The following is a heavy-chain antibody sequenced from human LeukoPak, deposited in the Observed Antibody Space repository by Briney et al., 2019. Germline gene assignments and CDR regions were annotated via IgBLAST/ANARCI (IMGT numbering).Heavy chain of an antibody. Sequence: GSLRLSCAASGFTFSDYYMSWIRQAPGKGLEWIGYIYYSGSTNYNPSLKSRVTISVDTSKNQFSLKLSSVTAADTAVYYCARVITYYYDSSGYYYEEGWFDPWGQGTLVTVSS. CDR3: ARVITYYYDSSGYYYEEGWFDP. J-gene: IGHJ5*02. CDR1: GFTFSDYY. CDR2: IYYSGST. D-gene: IGHD3-22*01. V-gene: IGHV4-59*01.